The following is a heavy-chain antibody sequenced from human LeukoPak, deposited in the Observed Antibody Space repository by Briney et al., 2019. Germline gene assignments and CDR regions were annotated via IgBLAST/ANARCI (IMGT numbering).Heavy chain of an antibody. V-gene: IGHV1-2*02. CDR3: ARGAHYYDSSGPGDY. CDR2: INPNSGGT. D-gene: IGHD3-22*01. Sequence: ASVKVSCKASGYTFTGYYMHWVRQAPGQGLEWMGWINPNSGGTNYAQKFQGRVTMTRDTSISTAYMELSRLRSDDKAVYYCARGAHYYDSSGPGDYWGQGTLVTVSS. J-gene: IGHJ4*02. CDR1: GYTFTGYY.